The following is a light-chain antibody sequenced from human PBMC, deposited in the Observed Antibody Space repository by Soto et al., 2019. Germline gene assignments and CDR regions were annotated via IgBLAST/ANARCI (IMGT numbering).Light chain of an antibody. J-gene: IGKJ4*01. V-gene: IGKV3-15*01. Sequence: EIVMTQSPDTLSVSPGERATLSCRASQSVSSKLAWYQQKPGQAPRLLIYGTSTRATGIPVRSSGSGSGTEFTLTSRGLQSEDFAVYYCLQDDNWLTFGGGNKVEIK. CDR3: LQDDNWLT. CDR2: GTS. CDR1: QSVSSK.